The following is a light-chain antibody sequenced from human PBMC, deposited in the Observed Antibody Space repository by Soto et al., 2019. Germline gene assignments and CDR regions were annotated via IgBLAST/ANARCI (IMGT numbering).Light chain of an antibody. CDR3: QQANTFPIT. J-gene: IGKJ3*01. CDR2: ASS. CDR1: QDILSW. Sequence: GDTVTITCRASQDILSWLAWYQQKPGEAPRLLIYASSNLQSGVPSRFSGSRSGTEFTLTISSLQPEDFATYYCQQANTFPITFGPGTRLDIK. V-gene: IGKV1-12*01.